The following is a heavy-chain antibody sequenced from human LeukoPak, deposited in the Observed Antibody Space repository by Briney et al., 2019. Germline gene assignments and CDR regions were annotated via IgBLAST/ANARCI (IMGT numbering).Heavy chain of an antibody. CDR3: ARDPAGIVVIPAAMHPGDAFDY. CDR2: INPNSGGT. J-gene: IGHJ4*02. Sequence: ASVKVSCKASGYTFTGYYMHWVRQAPGQGLEWMGWINPNSGGTSYAQKFQGRVTMTRDTSISTAYMELSRLRSDDTAVYYCARDPAGIVVIPAAMHPGDAFDYWGQGTLVTVSS. V-gene: IGHV1-2*02. CDR1: GYTFTGYY. D-gene: IGHD2-2*01.